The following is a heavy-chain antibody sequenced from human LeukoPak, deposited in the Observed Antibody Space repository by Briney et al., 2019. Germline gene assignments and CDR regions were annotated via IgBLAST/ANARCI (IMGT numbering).Heavy chain of an antibody. D-gene: IGHD5/OR15-5a*01. Sequence: GGSLRLSCAASGFTFSSYEMNWVRQAPGKGLEWVSAISGSGGSTYYADSVKGRFTISRDNSKNTLYLQMNSLRAEDTAVYYCAKDQVYGDYYYYYCMDVWGKGTTVTVSS. CDR1: GFTFSSYE. CDR2: ISGSGGST. CDR3: AKDQVYGDYYYYYCMDV. V-gene: IGHV3-23*01. J-gene: IGHJ6*03.